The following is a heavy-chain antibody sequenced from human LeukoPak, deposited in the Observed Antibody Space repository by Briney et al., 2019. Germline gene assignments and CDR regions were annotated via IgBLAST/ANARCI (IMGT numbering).Heavy chain of an antibody. CDR2: ISYDGSNK. CDR3: AKDIGPPHYYDSSGYSTYYGMDV. Sequence: GRSLRLSCAASGFTFSSYGMHWVRQAPGKGLEWVAVISYDGSNKYYADSVKGRFTISRDNSKNTLYLQMNSLRAEDTAVYYCAKDIGPPHYYDSSGYSTYYGMDVWGQGTLVTVSS. CDR1: GFTFSSYG. J-gene: IGHJ6*02. V-gene: IGHV3-30*18. D-gene: IGHD3-22*01.